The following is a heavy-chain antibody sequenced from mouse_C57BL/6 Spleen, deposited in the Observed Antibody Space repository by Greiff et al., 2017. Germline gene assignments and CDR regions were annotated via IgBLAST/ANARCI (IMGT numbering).Heavy chain of an antibody. D-gene: IGHD3-1*01. CDR3: ARGLGGFSY. CDR1: GYSFTGYF. Sequence: VEPGDSVKISCKASGYSFTGYFMNWVMQSHGKSLEWIGRINPYNGDTFYNQKFKGKATLTVDKSSSTAHMELRSLTSEDSAVYYCARGLGGFSYWGQGTTLTVSS. V-gene: IGHV1-20*01. CDR2: INPYNGDT. J-gene: IGHJ2*01.